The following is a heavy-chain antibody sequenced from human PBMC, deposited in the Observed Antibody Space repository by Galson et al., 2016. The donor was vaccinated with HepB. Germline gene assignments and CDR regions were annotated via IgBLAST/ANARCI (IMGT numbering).Heavy chain of an antibody. V-gene: IGHV3-13*01. Sequence: SLRLSCAASGFTFDSYAVNWVRQATGKGLEWVSAIGTAGDTYYPGSVRGRFTISRENAKNSLYLQMNRLTAGDTAVYYCARGKFDCSGGTCHYYGLDVWGQGTLVAVSS. CDR2: IGTAGDT. D-gene: IGHD2-15*01. J-gene: IGHJ6*02. CDR1: GFTFDSYA. CDR3: ARGKFDCSGGTCHYYGLDV.